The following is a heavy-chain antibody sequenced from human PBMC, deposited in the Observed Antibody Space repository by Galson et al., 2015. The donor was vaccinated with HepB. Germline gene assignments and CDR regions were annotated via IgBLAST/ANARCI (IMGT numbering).Heavy chain of an antibody. Sequence: SLRLSSATSGISFDSYAMHWVRQAPGKGLEWMAVISYDGGNTFHADSVKGRFTISRDNSGKTLYLQMNSLGSDDTAIYYCAYGSGSYFLDNWGQGTLVTVSS. CDR2: ISYDGGNT. D-gene: IGHD3-10*01. CDR1: GISFDSYA. J-gene: IGHJ4*02. V-gene: IGHV3-30*14. CDR3: AYGSGSYFLDN.